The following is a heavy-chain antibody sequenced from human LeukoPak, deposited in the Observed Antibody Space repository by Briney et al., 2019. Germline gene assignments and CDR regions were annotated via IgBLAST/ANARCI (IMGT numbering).Heavy chain of an antibody. V-gene: IGHV3-11*01. CDR1: GFTVSSNY. CDR3: AAAEDIVVVVAATPGAFDI. D-gene: IGHD2-15*01. J-gene: IGHJ3*02. CDR2: ISSSGSTI. Sequence: GGSLRLSCAASGFTVSSNYMSWVRQAPGKGLEWVSYISSSGSTIYYADSVKGRFTISRDNAKNSLYLQMNSLRAEDTAVYYCAAAEDIVVVVAATPGAFDIWGQGTMVTVSS.